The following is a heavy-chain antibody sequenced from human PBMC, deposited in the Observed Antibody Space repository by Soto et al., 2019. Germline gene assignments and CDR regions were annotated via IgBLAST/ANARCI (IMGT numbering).Heavy chain of an antibody. CDR1: GFMFNSYA. CDR3: ARRTAGWYFDL. CDR2: ISSLGDST. V-gene: IGHV3-64*01. D-gene: IGHD2-21*02. Sequence: EVQLVESGGGLVQPGGCQRISCAASGFMFNSYAMHWVRQAPGKGLEYVSAISSLGDSTFYANSVKDRFTISRDNSKNTLYLQMGSLRAEDMAVYYCARRTAGWYFDLWGRGTLVTVSS. J-gene: IGHJ2*01.